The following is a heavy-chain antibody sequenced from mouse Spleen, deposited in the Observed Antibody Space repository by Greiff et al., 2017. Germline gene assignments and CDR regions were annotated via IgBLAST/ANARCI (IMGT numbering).Heavy chain of an antibody. D-gene: IGHD1-1*01. Sequence: EVQLQQSGPELVKPGASVKISCKASGYTFTDYYMNWVKQSHGKSLEWIGDINPNNGGTSYNQKFKGKATLTVDKSSSTAYMELRSLTSEDSAVYYCATHYGSSYWFAYWGQGTLVTVSA. CDR2: INPNNGGT. CDR3: ATHYGSSYWFAY. CDR1: GYTFTDYY. J-gene: IGHJ3*01. V-gene: IGHV1-26*01.